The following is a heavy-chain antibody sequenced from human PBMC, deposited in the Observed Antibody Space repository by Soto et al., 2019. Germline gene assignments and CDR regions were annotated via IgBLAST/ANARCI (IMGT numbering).Heavy chain of an antibody. D-gene: IGHD6-6*01. J-gene: IGHJ2*01. Sequence: PGESLKISCKGSGYTFSDYWIGWVRQMPGKGLEWMGIIYPGDSDTRYSPSFQGQVTISADKSISTAYLQWSSLKASDTAMYYCARPPHIAALTWYFDLWGRGTLVTVSS. V-gene: IGHV5-51*01. CDR3: ARPPHIAALTWYFDL. CDR1: GYTFSDYW. CDR2: IYPGDSDT.